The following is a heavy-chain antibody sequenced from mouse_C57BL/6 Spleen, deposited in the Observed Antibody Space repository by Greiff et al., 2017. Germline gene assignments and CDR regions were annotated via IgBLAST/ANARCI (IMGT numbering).Heavy chain of an antibody. J-gene: IGHJ4*01. D-gene: IGHD1-1*01. CDR1: GYTFTDYE. Sequence: VKLMESGAELVRPGASVTLSCKASGYTFTDYEMHWVKQTPVHGLEWIGAIDPETGGTAYNQKFKGKAILTADKSSSTAYMELRSLTSEDSAVYYCTRRYYYGSSPYAMDYWGQGTSVTVSS. V-gene: IGHV1-15*01. CDR2: IDPETGGT. CDR3: TRRYYYGSSPYAMDY.